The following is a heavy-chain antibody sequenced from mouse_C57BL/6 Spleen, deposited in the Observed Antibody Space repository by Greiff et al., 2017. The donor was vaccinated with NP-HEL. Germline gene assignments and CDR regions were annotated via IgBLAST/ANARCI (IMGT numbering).Heavy chain of an antibody. CDR3: TTGSSGYYFDY. J-gene: IGHJ2*01. D-gene: IGHD3-2*02. CDR1: GFNIKDDY. V-gene: IGHV14-4*01. Sequence: VQLQQSGAELVRPGASVKLSCTASGFNIKDDYMHWVKQRPEQGLEWIGWIDPENGDTEYASKFQGKATITADTSSNTAYLQLSSLTSEDTAVYYCTTGSSGYYFDYWGQGTTLTVSS. CDR2: IDPENGDT.